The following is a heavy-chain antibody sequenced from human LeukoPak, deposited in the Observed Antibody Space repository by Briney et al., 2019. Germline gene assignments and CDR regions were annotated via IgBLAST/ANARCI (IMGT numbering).Heavy chain of an antibody. D-gene: IGHD3-10*01. CDR3: ARDGSDYYGSGSYSAY. V-gene: IGHV4-30-4*01. CDR2: IYYSGST. CDR1: GGSISSGDYY. Sequence: PSETLSLTCTVSGGSISSGDYYWSWIRQPPGKGLKWIVYIYYSGSTYYNPSLKSRVTISVDTSKNQFSLKLSSVTAADTAVYYCARDGSDYYGSGSYSAYWGQGTLVTVSS. J-gene: IGHJ4*02.